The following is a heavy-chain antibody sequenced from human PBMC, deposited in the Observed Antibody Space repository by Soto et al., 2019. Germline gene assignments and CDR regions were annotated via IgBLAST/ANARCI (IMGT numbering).Heavy chain of an antibody. J-gene: IGHJ5*02. CDR1: GGSFSGYS. CDR2: INHSGST. V-gene: IGHV4-34*01. CDR3: ARRVQANSVVVQDNWLDP. D-gene: IGHD2-15*01. Sequence: SETLSLTCAVYGGSFSGYSWTWIRQPPGTGLEWIGEINHSGSTNYNPSLKSRVTISVDTSKNQFSLKLTSLTAADTAIYYCARRVQANSVVVQDNWLDPWGQGTLVTVSS.